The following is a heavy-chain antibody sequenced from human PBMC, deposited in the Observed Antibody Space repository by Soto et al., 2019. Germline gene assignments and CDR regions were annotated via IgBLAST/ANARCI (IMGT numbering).Heavy chain of an antibody. V-gene: IGHV3-30*03. J-gene: IGHJ2*01. CDR3: VRQQVGWYFDL. CDR2: ISHDASNR. Sequence: QGQLVESGGGVVRPGRSLRLSCEASGFTFSSYGMHWVRQAPGTGLEYVAIISHDASNRYYADFMKGRFTISRDNSKNTLYLEMNSLRADDTALYYCVRQQVGWYFDLWGRGTLVTVSS. CDR1: GFTFSSYG. D-gene: IGHD1-26*01.